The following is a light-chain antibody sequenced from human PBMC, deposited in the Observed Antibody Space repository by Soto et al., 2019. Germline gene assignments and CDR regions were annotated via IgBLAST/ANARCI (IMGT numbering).Light chain of an antibody. CDR1: QSISSW. J-gene: IGKJ1*01. CDR2: DAS. V-gene: IGKV1-5*01. CDR3: QQYETFSGT. Sequence: DIQMTQSPSTLSASVVDRVTITCLASQSISSWLAWYQQKPGKAPKVLIYDASSLESGVPSRFSGSGSGTKFTLTIASLQPDDFATYYCQQYETFSGTFGPGTKVDIK.